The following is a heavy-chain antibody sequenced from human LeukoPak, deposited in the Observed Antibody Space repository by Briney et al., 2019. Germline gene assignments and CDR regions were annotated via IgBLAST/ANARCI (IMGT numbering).Heavy chain of an antibody. J-gene: IGHJ3*02. Sequence: PSVTLSLTCTVSGGSISSHYWSWIRQPPGKGLEWIGYIYYSGSTNYNPSLKSRVTISVDTSKKQFSLKLSSVTAVDTAVYYCARGGDYYDSSGYYYVDAFDIWGQGTMVTVSS. CDR2: IYYSGST. CDR1: GGSISSHY. V-gene: IGHV4-59*08. D-gene: IGHD3-22*01. CDR3: ARGGDYYDSSGYYYVDAFDI.